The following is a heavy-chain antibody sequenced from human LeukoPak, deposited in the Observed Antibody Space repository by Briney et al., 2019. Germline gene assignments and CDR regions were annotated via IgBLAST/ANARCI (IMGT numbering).Heavy chain of an antibody. J-gene: IGHJ4*02. V-gene: IGHV3-74*01. D-gene: IGHD3/OR15-3a*01. CDR1: GFTFSRYW. CDR3: ARVISYFDL. CDR2: IKSDGSET. Sequence: PGGSLRLSCAASGFTFSRYWMHWVRQGPGKGLEWVSRIKSDGSETQYADSVKGRFTISRDNAHNTLYLQMTSLRPEDTAVYYCARVISYFDLWGQGALVTAAS.